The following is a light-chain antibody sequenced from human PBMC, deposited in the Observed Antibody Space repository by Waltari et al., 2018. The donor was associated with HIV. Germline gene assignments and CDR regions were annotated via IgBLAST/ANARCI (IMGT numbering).Light chain of an antibody. CDR3: QQYDESPVT. Sequence: DIVLTQSPRLLSLSPGERTTLSCRASQNIGDNLAWFRQKVGQPPRLLIYGASNRATGFPDRFTASGSVRDFSLIISRLEPEDFAVYYCQQYDESPVTFGPGTKVEF. J-gene: IGKJ1*01. CDR2: GAS. CDR1: QNIGDN. V-gene: IGKV3-20*01.